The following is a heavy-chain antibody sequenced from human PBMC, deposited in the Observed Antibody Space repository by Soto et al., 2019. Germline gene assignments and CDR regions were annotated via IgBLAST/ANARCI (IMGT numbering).Heavy chain of an antibody. CDR2: IYSGGST. D-gene: IGHD5-12*01. CDR3: ARAWLQSSFDY. J-gene: IGHJ4*02. CDR1: GFTFSSND. Sequence: GGSLRLSCAASGFTFSSNDMNWVRQAPGKGLEWVSLIYSGGSTYYADSVKGRFTISRDNSKNTLYLQMNSLRAEDTAVYYCARAWLQSSFDYWGQGTLVTVSS. V-gene: IGHV3-66*02.